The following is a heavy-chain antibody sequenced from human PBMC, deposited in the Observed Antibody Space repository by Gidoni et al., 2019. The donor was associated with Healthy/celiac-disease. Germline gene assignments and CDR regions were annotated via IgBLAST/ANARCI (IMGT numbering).Heavy chain of an antibody. V-gene: IGHV3-15*01. CDR2: IKSKTDGGTT. J-gene: IGHJ4*02. CDR3: TTNTGWLVPVWY. Sequence: EVQLVESGGGLVKPGGSLRLSCAASGFTFSNAWMSWVRQAPGKGLEWVGRIKSKTDGGTTDYAAPVKGRFTISRDDSKNTLYLQMNSLKTEDTAVYYCTTNTGWLVPVWYWGQGTLVTVSS. CDR1: GFTFSNAW. D-gene: IGHD6-19*01.